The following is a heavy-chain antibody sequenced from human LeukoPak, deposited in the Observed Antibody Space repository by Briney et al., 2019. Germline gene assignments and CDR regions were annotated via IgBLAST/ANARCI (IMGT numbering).Heavy chain of an antibody. CDR3: AGEDILTGFDY. CDR2: IYSGGST. D-gene: IGHD3-9*01. CDR1: GFTVSSNY. J-gene: IGHJ4*02. Sequence: GGPLRLSCAASGFTVSSNYMSWVRQAPGKGLEWVSVIYSGGSTYYADSVKGRFTISRDNSKNTLYLQMNSLRAEDTAVYYCAGEDILTGFDYWGQGTLVTVSS. V-gene: IGHV3-53*01.